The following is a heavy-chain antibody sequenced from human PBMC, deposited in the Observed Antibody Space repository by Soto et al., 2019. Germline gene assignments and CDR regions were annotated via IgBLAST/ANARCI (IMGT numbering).Heavy chain of an antibody. J-gene: IGHJ4*02. D-gene: IGHD1-26*01. V-gene: IGHV1-8*01. Sequence: ASVKVSCKASGYSFTSLDTNWVRQTTGQGLEWMGWMQPSSGRTGYAQKFQGRVTMTRDTSINTAYMELSSLTSDDTAFYYCARGVTAGVDYWGQGTLVTVSS. CDR1: GYSFTSLD. CDR2: MQPSSGRT. CDR3: ARGVTAGVDY.